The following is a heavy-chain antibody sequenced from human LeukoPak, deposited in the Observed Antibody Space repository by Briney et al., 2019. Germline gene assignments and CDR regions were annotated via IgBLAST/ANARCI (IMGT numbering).Heavy chain of an antibody. CDR1: GFTFSNHA. CDR3: AGSSSWDRLFDY. Sequence: GGSLRLSCAASGFTFSNHAMRWVRQAPGKGLEWVSGISGSGDSTYYADSVKGRFTISRDNAKNSLYLQMNSLRAEDTAVYYCAGSSSWDRLFDYWGQGTLVTVSS. V-gene: IGHV3-23*01. J-gene: IGHJ4*02. D-gene: IGHD6-13*01. CDR2: ISGSGDST.